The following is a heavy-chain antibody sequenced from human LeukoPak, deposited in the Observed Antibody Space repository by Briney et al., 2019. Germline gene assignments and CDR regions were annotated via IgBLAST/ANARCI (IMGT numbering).Heavy chain of an antibody. J-gene: IGHJ5*02. CDR3: ARGGGAAKGYNWFDP. CDR1: GGTFSSYA. V-gene: IGHV1-69*01. D-gene: IGHD2-15*01. CDR2: IIPIFGTA. Sequence: SVKVSCKASGGTFSSYAISWVRQAPGQGLEWMGGIIPIFGTANYAQKFQGRVTITADESTSTAYMELSSLRSEDTVVYYCARGGGAAKGYNWFDPWGQGTLVTVSS.